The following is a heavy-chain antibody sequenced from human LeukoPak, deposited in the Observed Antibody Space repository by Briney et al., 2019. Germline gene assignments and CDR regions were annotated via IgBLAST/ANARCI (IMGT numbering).Heavy chain of an antibody. Sequence: GPVSVSSTPSRYTVTNYGISGVRRAPGLRGEGMGWISAYNGNTNYAQKVQGRVTMTTDTSTRTAYMELRSLRFDDTAVYYCARDQSVRLLQTSSTYFKHVFAIWGQGSMVTVSS. CDR3: ARDQSVRLLQTSSTYFKHVFAI. V-gene: IGHV1-18*01. D-gene: IGHD6-13*01. CDR2: ISAYNGNT. J-gene: IGHJ3*02. CDR1: RYTVTNYG.